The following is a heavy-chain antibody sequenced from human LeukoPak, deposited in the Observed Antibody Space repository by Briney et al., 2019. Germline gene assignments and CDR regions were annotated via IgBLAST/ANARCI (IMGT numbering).Heavy chain of an antibody. Sequence: GGSLRLSCAASGFTFSSYDMHWVRQATGKGLEWVSAIGTAGDPYYPGSVKGRFTISRENAKNSLYLQMNSLRAGDTAVYYCARGAAAGTGSYYYYGMDVWGKGTTVTDSS. J-gene: IGHJ6*04. CDR2: IGTAGDP. CDR1: GFTFSSYD. V-gene: IGHV3-13*05. CDR3: ARGAAAGTGSYYYYGMDV. D-gene: IGHD6-13*01.